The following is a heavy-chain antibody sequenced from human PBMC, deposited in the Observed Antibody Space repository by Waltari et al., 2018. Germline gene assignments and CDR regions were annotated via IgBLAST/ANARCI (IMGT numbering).Heavy chain of an antibody. CDR3: ARAPYVATIMGAFDI. CDR1: GGSLSSPS. J-gene: IGHJ3*02. V-gene: IGHV4-59*11. Sequence: QVQLQESGPGLVKPSEPLSLTCTVSGGSLSSPSRSWIRQTPGKGLEWIGYIYYSGSTNYNPSLKSRVTISVDTSKNQFSLKLSSVTAADTAVYYCARAPYVATIMGAFDIWGQGTMVTVSS. CDR2: IYYSGST. D-gene: IGHD5-12*01.